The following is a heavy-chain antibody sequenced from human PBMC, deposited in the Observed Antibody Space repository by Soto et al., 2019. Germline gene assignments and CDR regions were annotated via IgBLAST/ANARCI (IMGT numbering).Heavy chain of an antibody. V-gene: IGHV2-5*02. CDR3: AHNVVAGLGYYFDY. CDR1: GFSLSSTRVA. D-gene: IGHD6-19*01. J-gene: IGHJ4*02. CDR2: IYWDDDK. Sequence: QITLKESGPTLVKPTQTLTLTCTFSGFSLSSTRVAVGWIRQPPGSALEWLALIYWDDDKRYSPFLKSRLTITKDTSKDQVVLTMTNMDPVDTATYYCAHNVVAGLGYYFDYWGQGTLVTVSS.